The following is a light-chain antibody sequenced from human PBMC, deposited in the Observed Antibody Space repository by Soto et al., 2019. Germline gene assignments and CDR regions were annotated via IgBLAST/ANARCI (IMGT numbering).Light chain of an antibody. CDR3: QQYNTYSWT. V-gene: IGKV1-5*01. J-gene: IGKJ1*01. Sequence: DIQMTRSSSTLSATVGEILTISCLLNGNSCSLLAWYQQKPGKAPKLLIYVGSSLEVGVPSRFRGSGSGTEFTLTISSLQSEDFATYYCQQYNTYSWTFGQGTNLDI. CDR2: VGS. CDR1: GNSCSL.